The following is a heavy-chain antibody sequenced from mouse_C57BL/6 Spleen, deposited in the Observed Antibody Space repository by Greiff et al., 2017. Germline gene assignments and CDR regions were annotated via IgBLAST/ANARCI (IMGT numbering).Heavy chain of an antibody. V-gene: IGHV1-66*01. CDR2: IYPGSGNT. CDR1: GYSFTSYY. J-gene: IGHJ2*01. D-gene: IGHD1-1*01. Sequence: QVQLQQSGPELVKPGASVKISCKASGYSFTSYYIHWVKQRPGQGLEWIGWIYPGSGNTKYNEKFKGKATLAAATSSSPAYMQLSSLTSEDSAVYYCARDGSSEWDYWGQGTTLTVSS. CDR3: ARDGSSEWDY.